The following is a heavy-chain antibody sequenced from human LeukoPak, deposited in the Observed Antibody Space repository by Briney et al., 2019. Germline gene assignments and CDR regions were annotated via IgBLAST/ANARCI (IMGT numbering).Heavy chain of an antibody. Sequence: GGSLRLSCAASGFPFSSYGMHWVRQAPGKGLEWVAAISNDGNNKFYADSVKGRFTISRDNPKNTMNLQMNTLRAEDTAVYYCARVEYQQYFDYWGQGTLVTVSS. CDR2: ISNDGNNK. D-gene: IGHD1-1*01. CDR3: ARVEYQQYFDY. J-gene: IGHJ4*02. CDR1: GFPFSSYG. V-gene: IGHV3-30*03.